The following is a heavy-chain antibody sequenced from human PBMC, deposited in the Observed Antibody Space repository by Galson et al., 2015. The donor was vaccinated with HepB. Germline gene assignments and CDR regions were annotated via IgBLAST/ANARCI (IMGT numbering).Heavy chain of an antibody. CDR2: IGSSGGTI. Sequence: SLRLSCAASGITFSAYAMRWVRQAPGKGLEWVANIGSSGGTIHYADSVKGRFTISRDNSKSTLFLQMNSLRVEDTAVYFCAKAGSGWYEIDHWGQGTLVTVSS. J-gene: IGHJ4*02. CDR1: GITFSAYA. V-gene: IGHV3-23*01. CDR3: AKAGSGWYEIDH. D-gene: IGHD6-19*01.